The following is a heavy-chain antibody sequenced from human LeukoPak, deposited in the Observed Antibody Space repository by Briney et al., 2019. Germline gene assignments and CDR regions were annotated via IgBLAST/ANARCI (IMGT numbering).Heavy chain of an antibody. CDR3: GRYSSSWYDY. J-gene: IGHJ4*02. CDR2: INPNSGGT. CDR1: GYTFTGHY. Sequence: GASVKVSCKASGYTFTGHYMHWVRQAPGQGLEWMGWINPNSGGTSYAQKFQGRVTMTRDTSIRTACMELSRLRSDDTAVYYCGRYSSSWYDYWGQGTLVTVSS. D-gene: IGHD6-13*01. V-gene: IGHV1-2*02.